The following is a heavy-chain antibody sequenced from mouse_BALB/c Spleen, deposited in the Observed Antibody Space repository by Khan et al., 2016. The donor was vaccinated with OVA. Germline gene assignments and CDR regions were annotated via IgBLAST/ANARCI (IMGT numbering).Heavy chain of an antibody. CDR3: ATSYFDGYYFDY. CDR2: ISSDSSTI. CDR1: GFTFTSYG. J-gene: IGHJ2*01. D-gene: IGHD1-1*01. V-gene: IGHV5-17*02. Sequence: EVQGVESGGGLVQSGGSRKLSCAASGFTFTSYGMHWIRQAPEKGLEWVAYISSDSSTIYYADTVKGRFTISRDKPKNTLFLQMTSLRSGDTAMYFCATSYFDGYYFDYWGQGTTLTVSS.